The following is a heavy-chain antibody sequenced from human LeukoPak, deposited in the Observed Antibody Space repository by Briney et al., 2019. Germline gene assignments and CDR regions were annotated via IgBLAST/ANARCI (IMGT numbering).Heavy chain of an antibody. V-gene: IGHV4-38-2*02. D-gene: IGHD3-9*01. CDR2: IYHNGST. J-gene: IGHJ4*02. CDR3: ARCNILTGYPLDY. CDR1: GYSISGGYY. Sequence: LETLSLTCTVSGYSISGGYYWGWIRQPPGKGLEWIGSIYHNGSTYYNPSLKSRVTISVDTSKNQFSLKLSSVTAADTAVYYCARCNILTGYPLDYWGQGTLVTVSS.